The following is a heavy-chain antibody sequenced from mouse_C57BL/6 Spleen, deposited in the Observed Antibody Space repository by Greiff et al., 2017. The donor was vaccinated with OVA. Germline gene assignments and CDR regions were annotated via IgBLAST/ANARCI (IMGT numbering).Heavy chain of an antibody. V-gene: IGHV14-3*01. CDR1: GFNIKNTY. D-gene: IGHD1-1*01. CDR2: IDPANGNT. CDR3: ARYGTTVVTFRDY. J-gene: IGHJ2*01. Sequence: EVQRVESVAELVRPGASVKLSCTASGFNIKNTYMHWVKQRPEQGLEWIGRIDPANGNTKYAPKFQGKATITADTSSNTAYLQLSSLTSEDTAIYYCARYGTTVVTFRDYWGQGTTLTVSS.